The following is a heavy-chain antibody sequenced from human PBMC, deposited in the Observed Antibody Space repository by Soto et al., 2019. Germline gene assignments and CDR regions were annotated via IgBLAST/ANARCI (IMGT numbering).Heavy chain of an antibody. CDR1: GFTFSSYG. CDR3: AKVRNYCGWGSYSDDFTDY. V-gene: IGHV3-30*18. CDR2: ISYDGSNK. J-gene: IGHJ4*02. Sequence: PGXSLRLSCAASGFTFSSYGMHWVRQAPGKGLEWVAVISYDGSNKYYADSVKGRFTISRDNSKNTLYLQMNSLRAEDTAVYYCAKVRNYCGWGSYSDDFTDYWGQGTLVTVSS. D-gene: IGHD3-10*01.